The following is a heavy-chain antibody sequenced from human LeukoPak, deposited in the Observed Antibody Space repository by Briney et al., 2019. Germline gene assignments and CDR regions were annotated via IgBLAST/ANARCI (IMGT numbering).Heavy chain of an antibody. V-gene: IGHV4-38-2*01. J-gene: IGHJ6*03. D-gene: IGHD2-2*01. CDR1: GYSISSGHY. CDR3: ARGARYCSRTRCYYFYLDV. Sequence: PLETLSLTCAVSGYSISSGHYWGWIRQPPGKGLEWIGSMYHSGTTYYNPSLKRRVSISVDTFENQLSLKFTSVTAADTAVYYCARGARYCSRTRCYYFYLDVWGKATTVTVS. CDR2: MYHSGTT.